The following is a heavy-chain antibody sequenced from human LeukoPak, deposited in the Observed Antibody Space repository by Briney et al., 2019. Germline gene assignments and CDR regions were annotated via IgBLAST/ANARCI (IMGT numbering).Heavy chain of an antibody. CDR1: GGSFSGYY. D-gene: IGHD3-9*01. J-gene: IGHJ4*02. CDR2: INHSGST. CDR3: ARDGGDILTGYLTPFDY. V-gene: IGHV4-34*01. Sequence: SETLSLTCAVYGGSFSGYYWSWIRQPPGKGLEWIGEINHSGSTNYNPSLKSRVTISVDTSENQFSLRLSSVTAADTAVYYCARDGGDILTGYLTPFDYWGQGTLVTVSS.